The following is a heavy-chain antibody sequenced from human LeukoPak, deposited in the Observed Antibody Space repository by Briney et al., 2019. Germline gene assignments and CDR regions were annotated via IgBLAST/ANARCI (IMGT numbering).Heavy chain of an antibody. CDR2: INPNSGGT. D-gene: IGHD3-10*01. J-gene: IGHJ6*02. CDR1: GYTFTDYY. CDR3: ARTPVTIIRGVIEDGMDV. Sequence: ASVKVSCKPSGYTFTDYYLHWVRQAPGQGLEWMGWINPNSGGTNYAQNFQGRVTMTRDTSASTAYMDLSRLGSDDTAVYYCARTPVTIIRGVIEDGMDVWGQGTTVTVSS. V-gene: IGHV1-2*02.